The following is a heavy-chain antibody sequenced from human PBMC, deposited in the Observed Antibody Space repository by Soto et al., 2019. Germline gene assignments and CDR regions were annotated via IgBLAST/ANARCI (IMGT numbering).Heavy chain of an antibody. CDR3: AAAPRY. D-gene: IGHD2-15*01. V-gene: IGHV4-61*05. Sequence: PSETLSLTCTVSGGSISSTSSYWGWIRQAPGKGLEWIGYIYHSGSSNYNPSLKSRVTILLDTSKNQLSLKLSSVTAADTAVYYCAAAPRYWGQGTLVTVSS. J-gene: IGHJ4*02. CDR1: GGSISSTSSY. CDR2: IYHSGSS.